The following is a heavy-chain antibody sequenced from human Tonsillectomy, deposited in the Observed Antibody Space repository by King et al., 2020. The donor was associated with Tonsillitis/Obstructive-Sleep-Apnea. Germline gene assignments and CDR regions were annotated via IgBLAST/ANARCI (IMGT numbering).Heavy chain of an antibody. CDR2: IYYSGST. D-gene: IGHD2-2*01. CDR3: ARYKVVPAAIPSRYYYYMDV. CDR1: GGSISSGGYY. V-gene: IGHV4-31*01. J-gene: IGHJ6*03. Sequence: PLQDSGPGLVNPSQTLSLTCTVSGGSISSGGYYWSWIRQHPGKGLEWIGYIYYSGSTYYNPSLKSLVTISVDTSKNQFSLKLSSVTAADTAVYYCARYKVVPAAIPSRYYYYMDVWGKGTTVTVSS.